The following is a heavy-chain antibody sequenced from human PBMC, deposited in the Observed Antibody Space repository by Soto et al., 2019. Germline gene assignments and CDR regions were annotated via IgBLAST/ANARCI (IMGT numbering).Heavy chain of an antibody. CDR1: GGSLSSYY. D-gene: IGHD5-18*01. J-gene: IGHJ5*02. Sequence: PSETLSLTCTVSGGSLSSYYWSLIRQPPGEGLEWIGFISYSGTTSYSPSLKSRVAISLDTSKNQFSLSLSSVTAADTAVYYCARGRGYSYGLDPWGQGTLVTVSS. CDR3: ARGRGYSYGLDP. CDR2: ISYSGTT. V-gene: IGHV4-30-4*01.